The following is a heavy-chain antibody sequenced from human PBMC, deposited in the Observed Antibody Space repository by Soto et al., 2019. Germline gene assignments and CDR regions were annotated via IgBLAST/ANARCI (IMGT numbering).Heavy chain of an antibody. CDR1: GGSFNTYA. CDR2: IIPMFQST. V-gene: IGHV1-69*01. D-gene: IGHD3-3*01. CDR3: ARQTTSTTISNYCYGMDV. Sequence: QVQLVQSGAEVKKPGASVKVSCKASGGSFNTYAINWVRQAPGQGLEWMGGIIPMFQSTDYPQKFRDRVMITADESTNTAFMELTNLRSEDTALYFCARQTTSTTISNYCYGMDVWGQGTTVTVSS. J-gene: IGHJ6*02.